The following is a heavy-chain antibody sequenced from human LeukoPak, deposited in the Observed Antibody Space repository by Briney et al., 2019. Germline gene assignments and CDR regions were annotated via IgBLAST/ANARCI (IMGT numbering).Heavy chain of an antibody. J-gene: IGHJ4*02. V-gene: IGHV3-7*01. CDR3: SRSLDY. CDR2: INQDGSTQ. Sequence: GGSLRLSCAASGFPFSGYWMDWVRQAPGKGMEWVANINQDGSTQYYAASVKGRLTISRDNAKSSLYLQMNILRAEDTAVYYCSRSLDYLGQGALVTVSS. CDR1: GFPFSGYW.